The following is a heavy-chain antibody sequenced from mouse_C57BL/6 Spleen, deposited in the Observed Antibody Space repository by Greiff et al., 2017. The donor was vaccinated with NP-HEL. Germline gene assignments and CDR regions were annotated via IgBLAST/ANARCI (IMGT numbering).Heavy chain of an antibody. V-gene: IGHV1-82*01. J-gene: IGHJ2*01. Sequence: VQLQQSGPELVKPGASVKISCKASGYAFSSSWMNWVKQRPGKGLEWIGRIYPGDGDTNYNGKFKGKATLTADKSSSTAYMQLSSLTSEDSAVYFCARGGGNWDNCWGQGTTLTVSS. D-gene: IGHD4-1*01. CDR1: GYAFSSSW. CDR2: IYPGDGDT. CDR3: ARGGGNWDNC.